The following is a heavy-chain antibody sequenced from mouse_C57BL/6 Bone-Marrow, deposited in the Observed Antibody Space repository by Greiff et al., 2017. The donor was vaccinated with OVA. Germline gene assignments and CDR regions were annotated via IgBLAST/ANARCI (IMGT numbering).Heavy chain of an antibody. J-gene: IGHJ2*01. CDR2: IYPRDGST. CDR3: ARPFITTVVAHFDY. CDR1: GYTFTSYD. V-gene: IGHV1-85*01. D-gene: IGHD1-1*01. Sequence: VQLQQSGPELVKPGASVKLSCKASGYTFTSYDINWVKQRPGQGLEWIGWIYPRDGSTKYNEKFKGKATLTVDTSSSTAYMELHSLTSEDSAVYFCARPFITTVVAHFDYWGQGTTLTVSS.